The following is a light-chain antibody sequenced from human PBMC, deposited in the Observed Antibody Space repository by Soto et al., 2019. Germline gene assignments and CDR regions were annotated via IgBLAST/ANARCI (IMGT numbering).Light chain of an antibody. CDR3: SSYAGSNKV. CDR1: SSDVGGYDY. V-gene: IGLV2-8*01. J-gene: IGLJ3*02. CDR2: EVN. Sequence: QSVLTQPPSASGSPGQSVTISCTGTSSDVGGYDYVSWYQQHPGKAPKLMIYEVNKRPSGVPDRFSGSKSGNTASLTVSGLQAEDEADYYRSSYAGSNKVFGGGTQLTVL.